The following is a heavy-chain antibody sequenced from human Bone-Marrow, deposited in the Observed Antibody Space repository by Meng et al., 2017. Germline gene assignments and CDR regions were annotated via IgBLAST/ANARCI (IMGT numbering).Heavy chain of an antibody. CDR3: ASASQLDPVDDY. D-gene: IGHD1-1*01. CDR2: ISSSSSYI. Sequence: GGSLRLSCTVSGGSISSYYWSWIRQPPGKGLEWVSSISSSSSYIYYADSVKGRFTISRDNAKNSLYLQMNSLRAEDTAVYYCASASQLDPVDDYWGQGTLVTVSS. CDR1: GGSISSYY. J-gene: IGHJ4*02. V-gene: IGHV3-21*01.